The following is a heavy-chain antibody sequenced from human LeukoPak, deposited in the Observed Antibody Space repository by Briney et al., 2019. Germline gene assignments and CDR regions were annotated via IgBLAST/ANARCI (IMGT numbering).Heavy chain of an antibody. CDR3: ATVASAGSYLRGTREKYYFDY. Sequence: ASVKVFCKVSGYTLTELSMHWVRQAPGKGLEWMGGFDPEDGETIYAQKFQGRVTMTEDTSTDTAYMELSSLRSEDTAVYYCATVASAGSYLRGTREKYYFDYWGQGTLVTVSS. CDR1: GYTLTELS. V-gene: IGHV1-24*01. J-gene: IGHJ4*02. D-gene: IGHD3-10*01. CDR2: FDPEDGET.